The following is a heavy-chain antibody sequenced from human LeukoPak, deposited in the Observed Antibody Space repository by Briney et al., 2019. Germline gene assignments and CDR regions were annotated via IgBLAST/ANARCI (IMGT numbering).Heavy chain of an antibody. D-gene: IGHD1-26*01. CDR3: ARGGGSATRKDYYYGMGV. J-gene: IGHJ6*02. V-gene: IGHV3-48*01. CDR1: GFTFSSYS. Sequence: GVSLRLSCAASGFTFSSYSMNWVRQAPGKGLEWVSYISSSSSTIYYADSVKGRFTISRDNAKNSLYLQMNSLRAEDTAVYYCARGGGSATRKDYYYGMGVWGQGTTVTVSS. CDR2: ISSSSSTI.